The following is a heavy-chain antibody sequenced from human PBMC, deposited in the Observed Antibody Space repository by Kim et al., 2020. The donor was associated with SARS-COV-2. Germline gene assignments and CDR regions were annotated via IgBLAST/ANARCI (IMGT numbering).Heavy chain of an antibody. D-gene: IGHD4-17*01. V-gene: IGHV1-2*02. J-gene: IGHJ4*02. Sequence: ASVKVSCKASGYTFTGYYMHWVRQAPGQGLELMGWINPNSGGTNYAQRFQGRVTMTRDTSISTAYMELSRLRSDDTAVYYCATTVTTGGFDYWGQGTLVTFSS. CDR1: GYTFTGYY. CDR3: ATTVTTGGFDY. CDR2: INPNSGGT.